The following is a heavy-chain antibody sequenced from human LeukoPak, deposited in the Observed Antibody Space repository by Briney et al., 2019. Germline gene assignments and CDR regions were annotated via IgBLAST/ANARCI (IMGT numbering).Heavy chain of an antibody. CDR1: GGSISSYY. V-gene: IGHV4-59*01. D-gene: IGHD5-12*01. J-gene: IGHJ4*02. CDR2: IYYSGST. CDR3: ARGYIVASDFDY. Sequence: PSETLSLTCTVSGGSISSYYWSWIRQPPGKGLEWIGYIYYSGSTNCNPSLKSRVTISVGTSKNQFSLKLSSVTAADTAVYYCARGYIVASDFDYWGQGTLVTVSS.